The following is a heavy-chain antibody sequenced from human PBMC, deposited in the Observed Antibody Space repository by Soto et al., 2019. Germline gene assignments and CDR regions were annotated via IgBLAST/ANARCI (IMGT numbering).Heavy chain of an antibody. V-gene: IGHV3-30-3*01. D-gene: IGHD1-1*01. CDR2: ISYDGSNK. CDR1: GFTFSSYA. Sequence: PRGSPRLSCAASGFTFSSYAMHWVRQAPGKGLEWVAVISYDGSNKYYADSVKGRFTISRDNSKNTLYLQMNSLRAEDTAVYYCARDRLRYNWNDFPYYYYGMDVWGQGTTVTVSS. CDR3: ARDRLRYNWNDFPYYYYGMDV. J-gene: IGHJ6*02.